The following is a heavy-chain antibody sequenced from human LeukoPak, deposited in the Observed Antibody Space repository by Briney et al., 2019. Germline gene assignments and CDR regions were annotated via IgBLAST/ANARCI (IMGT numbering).Heavy chain of an antibody. CDR1: GGTFSSYA. D-gene: IGHD1-26*01. J-gene: IGHJ3*02. V-gene: IGHV1-69*13. CDR2: IIPIFGTA. Sequence: SAKVSCKASGGTFSSYAISWVRQAPGQGLEWMGGIIPIFGTANYAQKFQGRVTITADESTSTAYMELSSLRSEDTAVYYCARDKKGGDAFDIWGQGTMVTVSS. CDR3: ARDKKGGDAFDI.